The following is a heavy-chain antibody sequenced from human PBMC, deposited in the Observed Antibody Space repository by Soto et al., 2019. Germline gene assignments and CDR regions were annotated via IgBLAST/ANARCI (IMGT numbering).Heavy chain of an antibody. V-gene: IGHV3-23*01. CDR3: AKAELGMDAFDI. D-gene: IGHD7-27*01. Sequence: EAHLLESGGDLVQPGGSLRLSCEASGFTFNKHAINWVRQAPGKGLEWVSSISGLGNRVYYADSVKGRFTISRDNSKNTVYLQMSSLRAEDTAIFYCAKAELGMDAFDIWGPGTSVTVSS. CDR2: ISGLGNRV. CDR1: GFTFNKHA. J-gene: IGHJ3*02.